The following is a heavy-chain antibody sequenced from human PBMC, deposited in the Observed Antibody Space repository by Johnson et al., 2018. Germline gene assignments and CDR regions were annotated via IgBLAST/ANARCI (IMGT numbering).Heavy chain of an antibody. Sequence: VQLVQSGGGLVQPGGSLRLSCAASGFTFSSYDMHWVRQPTGKGLEWISVISTAGDKYYPGSVKGRFTISRENSQNSLYLQMNSRTAGDTAVYYCTRGYCSGGTCFPLNYYYYMDVWGKGTTVTVSS. D-gene: IGHD2-15*01. CDR1: GFTFSSYD. V-gene: IGHV3-13*01. CDR2: ISTAGDK. CDR3: TRGYCSGGTCFPLNYYYYMDV. J-gene: IGHJ6*03.